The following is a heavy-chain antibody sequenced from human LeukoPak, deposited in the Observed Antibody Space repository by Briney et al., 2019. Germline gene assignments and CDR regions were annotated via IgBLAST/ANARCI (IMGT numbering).Heavy chain of an antibody. CDR2: IYTSGST. J-gene: IGHJ6*02. Sequence: SQTLSLTCTVSGGSISSGSYYWSWIRQPAGKGLEWIGRIYTSGSTNYNPSLKSRVTISVDTSKNQFSLKLSSVTAADTAVYYCAGGIAVAEGYYYYGMDVWGQGTTVTVSS. CDR1: GGSISSGSYY. V-gene: IGHV4-61*02. CDR3: AGGIAVAEGYYYYGMDV. D-gene: IGHD6-19*01.